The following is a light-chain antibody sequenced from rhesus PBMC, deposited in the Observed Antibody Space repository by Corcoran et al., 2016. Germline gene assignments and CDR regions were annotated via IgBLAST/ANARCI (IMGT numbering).Light chain of an antibody. CDR2: EVR. Sequence: QAALTQPRSVSGSPGQSVTISCTGASSDIGHYNFVSWYQEPPGTAPKLMIYEVRKRPSGVSDRFSGSKSDNTASLTISGLQAEDEADYYCSSYVGTNTYYIFGGRTRLTVL. CDR1: SSDIGHYNF. J-gene: IGLJ1*01. V-gene: IGLV2-32*02. CDR3: SSYVGTNTYYI.